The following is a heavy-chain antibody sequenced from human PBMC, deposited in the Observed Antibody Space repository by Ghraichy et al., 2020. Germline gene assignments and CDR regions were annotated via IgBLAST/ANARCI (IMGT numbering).Heavy chain of an antibody. CDR1: GFTFSSYS. CDR2: ISSSSSTI. D-gene: IGHD5-18*01. V-gene: IGHV3-48*04. Sequence: GGSLRLSCAASGFTFSSYSMNWVRQAPGKGLEWVSYISSSSSTIYYADSVKGRFTISRDNAKNSLYLQMNSLRAEDTAVYHCARQQSGYSYGFGRYGMDVWGQGTTVTVSS. CDR3: ARQQSGYSYGFGRYGMDV. J-gene: IGHJ6*02.